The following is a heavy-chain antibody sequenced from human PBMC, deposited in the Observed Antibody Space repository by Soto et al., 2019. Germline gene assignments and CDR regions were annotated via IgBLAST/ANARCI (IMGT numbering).Heavy chain of an antibody. CDR2: ISPSGGDT. Sequence: EVQLLESGGGLVQPGGSLRLSCAASGFIFSEYAMSWVRQAPGKGLEGVSAISPSGGDTYDADSVKGRFAISRDNSKNTLSLQMNSLRAGDTAVYYCAKRVEYSSSWAYFDHWGRGTLVIVSS. J-gene: IGHJ4*02. D-gene: IGHD6-6*01. V-gene: IGHV3-23*01. CDR3: AKRVEYSSSWAYFDH. CDR1: GFIFSEYA.